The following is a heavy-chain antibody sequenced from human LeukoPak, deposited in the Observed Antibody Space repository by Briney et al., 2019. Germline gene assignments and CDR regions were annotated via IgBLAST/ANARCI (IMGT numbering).Heavy chain of an antibody. V-gene: IGHV4-59*12. J-gene: IGHJ5*02. CDR1: GGSISSYY. CDR3: ARDRPPDSSSSWLPNGFDP. CDR2: IYYSGST. Sequence: PSETLSLTCTVSGGSISSYYWSWIRQPPGKGLEWIGYIYYSGSTNYNPSLKSRVTISVDTSKNQFSLKLSSVTAADTAVYYCARDRPPDSSSSWLPNGFDPWGQGTLVTVSS. D-gene: IGHD6-13*01.